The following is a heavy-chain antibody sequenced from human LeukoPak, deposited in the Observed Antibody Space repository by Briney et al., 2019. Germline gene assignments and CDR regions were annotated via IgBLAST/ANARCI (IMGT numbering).Heavy chain of an antibody. CDR2: IIPILGIA. V-gene: IGHV1-69*04. CDR1: GGTFSSYA. D-gene: IGHD2-21*01. CDR3: ARDFAVSHSDFDY. Sequence: SVKVSCKASGGTFSSYAISWVRQAPGQGLEWMGRIIPILGIANYAQKFQDRVTITADKSTSTAYMELSSLRSEDTAVYYCARDFAVSHSDFDYWGQGTLSPSPQ. J-gene: IGHJ4*02.